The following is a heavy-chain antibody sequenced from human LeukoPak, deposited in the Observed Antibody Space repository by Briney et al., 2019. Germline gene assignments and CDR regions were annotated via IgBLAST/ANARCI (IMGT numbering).Heavy chain of an antibody. CDR2: IWYDGSNK. V-gene: IGHV3-33*06. CDR1: GFTFSSYG. CDR3: AKDSLHGYSYGYLDN. Sequence: AGGSLRLSCAASGFTFSSYGMHWVRQAPGKGLEWVAVIWYDGSNKYYADSVKGRFTISRDNSKNTLYLQMNSLRAEDTAVYYCAKDSLHGYSYGYLDNWGQGTLVTVSS. D-gene: IGHD5-18*01. J-gene: IGHJ4*02.